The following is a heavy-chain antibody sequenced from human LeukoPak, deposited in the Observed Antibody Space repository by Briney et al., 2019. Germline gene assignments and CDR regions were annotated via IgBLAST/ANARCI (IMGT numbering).Heavy chain of an antibody. CDR1: GFTFSNYA. J-gene: IGHJ4*02. V-gene: IGHV3-23*01. D-gene: IGHD5-12*01. CDR2: IGGRDDST. CDR3: ARPHSGYYTGFDY. Sequence: PGGSLRLSCAASGFTFSNYAMSWVRQAPGKGLEWVSGIGGRDDSTYYADSVKGRFTSSSDNSKNTLYLQMNSLRAEDTAVYFCARPHSGYYTGFDYWGQGTLVTVSS.